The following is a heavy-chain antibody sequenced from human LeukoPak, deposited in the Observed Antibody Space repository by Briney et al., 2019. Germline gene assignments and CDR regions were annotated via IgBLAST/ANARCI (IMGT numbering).Heavy chain of an antibody. CDR2: INPSGGST. CDR3: ARDTYNWNDNDAFDI. J-gene: IGHJ3*02. V-gene: IGHV1-46*01. D-gene: IGHD1-20*01. CDR1: GYTFTSYY. Sequence: GASVKVSCKASGYTFTSYYMHWVRQAPGPGLEWMGIINPSGGSTSYAQKFQGRVTMTRDTSTSTVYMELSSLRSEDTAVYYCARDTYNWNDNDAFDIWGQGTMVTVSS.